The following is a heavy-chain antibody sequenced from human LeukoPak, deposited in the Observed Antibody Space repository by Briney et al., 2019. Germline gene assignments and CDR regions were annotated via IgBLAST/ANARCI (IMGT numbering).Heavy chain of an antibody. V-gene: IGHV3-33*01. J-gene: IGHJ5*02. D-gene: IGHD5-18*01. Sequence: PGGSLRLSCAASGFTFSSYGMHWVRQAPGKGLEWVAVIWYDGSNKYYADSVKGRFTISRDNSKNTLYLQMNSLRAEDTAVYYCAREIKDTAMVHWFDPWGQGTLVTVSS. CDR2: IWYDGSNK. CDR3: AREIKDTAMVHWFDP. CDR1: GFTFSSYG.